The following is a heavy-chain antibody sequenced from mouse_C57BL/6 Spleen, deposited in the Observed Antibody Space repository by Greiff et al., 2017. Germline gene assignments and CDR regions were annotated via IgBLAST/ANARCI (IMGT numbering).Heavy chain of an antibody. CDR1: GYSITSGYY. D-gene: IGHD2-4*01. Sequence: EVKLMESGPGLVKPSQSLSLTCSVTGYSITSGYYWNWIRQFPGNKLEWMGYISYDGSNNYNPSLKNRISITRDTSKNQFFLKLNSVTTEDTATYYCARGLIYYDYDGYAMDYWGQGTSVTVSS. CDR3: ARGLIYYDYDGYAMDY. J-gene: IGHJ4*01. V-gene: IGHV3-6*01. CDR2: ISYDGSN.